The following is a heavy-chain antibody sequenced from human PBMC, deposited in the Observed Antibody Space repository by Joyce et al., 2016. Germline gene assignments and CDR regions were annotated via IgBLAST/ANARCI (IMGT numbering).Heavy chain of an antibody. J-gene: IGHJ4*02. CDR1: GLTFSSYA. Sequence: EVQLLESGGGLVQPGGSPRLSCAASGLTFSSYAMSWVRQAPGKGLGWVSGISGSGGSTYYADSVKGRFTVSRDYSKNTLHLQMNSLRAEDTAVYYCAKDQDGVVVPAAMGDDYWGQGTLVTVSS. V-gene: IGHV3-23*01. CDR2: ISGSGGST. D-gene: IGHD2-2*01. CDR3: AKDQDGVVVPAAMGDDY.